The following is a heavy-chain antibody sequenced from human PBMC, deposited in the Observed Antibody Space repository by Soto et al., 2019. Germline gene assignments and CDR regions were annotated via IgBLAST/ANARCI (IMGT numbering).Heavy chain of an antibody. J-gene: IGHJ5*02. CDR1: GGSISGKY. CDR3: VASLAASGLNWLDP. V-gene: IGHV4-4*07. Sequence: SETLSLTCIVSGGSISGKYWNWVRQPPGKGLEWIGLIFANGHTDYNPSLKSRVTMSVDASKNQFSLRLTSMTAADTAVYYCVASLAASGLNWLDPWGRGTLVTVSS. CDR2: IFANGHT. D-gene: IGHD6-13*01.